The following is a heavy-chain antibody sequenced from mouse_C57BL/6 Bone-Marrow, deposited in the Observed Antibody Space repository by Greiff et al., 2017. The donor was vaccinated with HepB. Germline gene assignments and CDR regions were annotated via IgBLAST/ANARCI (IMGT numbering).Heavy chain of an antibody. V-gene: IGHV1-42*01. CDR2: INPSTGGT. J-gene: IGHJ4*01. Sequence: DVQLVESGPELVKPGASVKISCKASGYSFTGYYMNWVKQSPEKSLEWIGEINPSTGGTTYNQKFKAKATLTVDKSSSTAYMQLKSLTSEDSAVYYCARMGRLYYAMDYWGQGTSVTVSS. D-gene: IGHD4-1*01. CDR3: ARMGRLYYAMDY. CDR1: GYSFTGYY.